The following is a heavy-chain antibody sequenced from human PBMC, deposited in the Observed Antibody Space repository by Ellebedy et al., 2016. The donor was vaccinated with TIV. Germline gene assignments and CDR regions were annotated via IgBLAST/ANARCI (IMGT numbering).Heavy chain of an antibody. D-gene: IGHD3-22*01. CDR2: INPSGGST. CDR1: GYTFTSYY. V-gene: IGHV1-46*01. CDR3: SRDKNYYDSSGYLYY. Sequence: AASVNVSCKASGYTFTSYYMHWVRQAPGQGLEWMGIINPSGGSTSYAQKFQCRVTMNRDTSTSTVYMEMSSLRSEDTAVYYCSRDKNYYDSSGYLYYWGQGTLVTVSS. J-gene: IGHJ4*02.